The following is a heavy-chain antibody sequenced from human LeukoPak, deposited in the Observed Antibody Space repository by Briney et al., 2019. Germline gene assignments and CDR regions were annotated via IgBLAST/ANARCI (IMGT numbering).Heavy chain of an antibody. J-gene: IGHJ4*02. CDR3: ARAILTGYYDY. D-gene: IGHD3-9*01. CDR2: IKQDGSEK. V-gene: IGHV3-7*01. CDR1: GFTFSSYW. Sequence: GGSLRLSCAASGFTFSSYWISWVRQAPGKGLEWVANIKQDGSEKYYVDSVKGRFTISRDNAKNSLYLQMNSLRAEDTAVYYCARAILTGYYDYWGQGTLVTVSS.